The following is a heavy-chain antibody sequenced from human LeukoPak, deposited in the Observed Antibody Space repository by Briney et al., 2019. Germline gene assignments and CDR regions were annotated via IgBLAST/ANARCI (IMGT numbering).Heavy chain of an antibody. D-gene: IGHD2-15*01. CDR1: GGSISSYY. V-gene: IGHV4-59*08. CDR2: IYYSGST. J-gene: IGHJ6*02. CDR3: ARRGRARNLGGPYYYYGMDV. Sequence: PSETLSLTCTVSGGSISSYYWSWIRQPPGKGLEWIGYIYYSGSTNYNPSLKSRVTISVDTSKNQFSLKLSSVTAADTAVYYCARRGRARNLGGPYYYYGMDVWGQGTTVTVSS.